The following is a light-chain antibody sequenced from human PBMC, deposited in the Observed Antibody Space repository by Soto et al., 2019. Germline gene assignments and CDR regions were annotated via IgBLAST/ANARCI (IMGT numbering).Light chain of an antibody. Sequence: DIQMTQSPSFVSASVGDRVTITCRASQRISSWLAWYQHKPGRAPKLLIHAASSLESGVPSRFSGSGSGTDFTLTISSLQPEDFATYYCQQTTSSPLTFGGGTKVEIK. CDR1: QRISSW. J-gene: IGKJ4*01. V-gene: IGKV1-12*01. CDR3: QQTTSSPLT. CDR2: AAS.